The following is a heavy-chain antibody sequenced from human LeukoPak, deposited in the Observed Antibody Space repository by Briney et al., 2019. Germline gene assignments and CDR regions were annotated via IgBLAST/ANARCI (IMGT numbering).Heavy chain of an antibody. V-gene: IGHV4-34*01. D-gene: IGHD6-19*01. CDR1: GGSVNSFS. J-gene: IGHJ4*02. Sequence: SETLSLTCGVSGGSVNSFSWSWIRQPPGKGLEWIGEINPVGLTNYNPSLKSRVTISADTSKSQFSLHVTSVTAADTAMYYCARGTLYSGWSYYFDYWGQGSQVTVSS. CDR3: ARGTLYSGWSYYFDY. CDR2: INPVGLT.